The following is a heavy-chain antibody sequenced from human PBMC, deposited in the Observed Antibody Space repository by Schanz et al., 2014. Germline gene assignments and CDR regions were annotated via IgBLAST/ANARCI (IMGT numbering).Heavy chain of an antibody. J-gene: IGHJ6*02. CDR3: AKQFLSYYFYGMDV. Sequence: EVQLVESGGGLVQPGGSLRLSCAVSGFSFSSYSMSWVRQAPGKGLEWIAYISSGGTTIYYADSVKGRFTISRDNAKSSLYLQMNSLRDEDTAVYYCAKQFLSYYFYGMDVWGQGTTVSVSS. CDR2: ISSGGTTI. D-gene: IGHD4-4*01. CDR1: GFSFSSYS. V-gene: IGHV3-48*02.